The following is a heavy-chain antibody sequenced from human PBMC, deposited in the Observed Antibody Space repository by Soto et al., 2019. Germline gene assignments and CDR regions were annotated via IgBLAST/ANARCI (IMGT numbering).Heavy chain of an antibody. Sequence: PGGSLRLSCAASGFTFSSYGMHWVRQAPGKGLEWVAVIWYDGSNKYYADSVKGRFTISRDNSKNTLYLQMNSLRAEDTAVYYCARDPLRFFEWLQHKQYGMDVRCKGTTVTVSS. CDR1: GFTFSSYG. V-gene: IGHV3-33*01. D-gene: IGHD3-3*01. CDR2: IWYDGSNK. CDR3: ARDPLRFFEWLQHKQYGMDV. J-gene: IGHJ6*04.